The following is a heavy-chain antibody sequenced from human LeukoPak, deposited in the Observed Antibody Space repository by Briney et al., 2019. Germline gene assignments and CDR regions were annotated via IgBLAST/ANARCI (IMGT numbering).Heavy chain of an antibody. CDR3: AKDRTVRGVITYFDY. V-gene: IGHV3-30*18. CDR2: ISYDGSNK. J-gene: IGHJ4*02. Sequence: GRSLRLSCAASGFTFSSYGIHWVRQAPGKGLEWVAVISYDGSNKYYADSVKGRFTISRDNSKNTLYLQMNSLRAEDTAVYYCAKDRTVRGVITYFDYWGQGTLVTVSS. CDR1: GFTFSSYG. D-gene: IGHD3-10*01.